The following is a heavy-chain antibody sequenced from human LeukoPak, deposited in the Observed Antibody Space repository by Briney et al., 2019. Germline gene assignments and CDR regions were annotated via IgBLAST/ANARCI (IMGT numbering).Heavy chain of an antibody. Sequence: SETLSLTCGVHGGSFTGYYLSWIRQPPGKGLEWIGEISHSGSTNYNPSLKSRVIISVDTSKNLFSLKLSSVSAADTADYYCARRRRQWTVQDNYYYMDVWGKGTTVTVSS. CDR1: GGSFTGYY. D-gene: IGHD6-19*01. J-gene: IGHJ6*03. CDR3: ARRRRQWTVQDNYYYMDV. CDR2: ISHSGST. V-gene: IGHV4-34*01.